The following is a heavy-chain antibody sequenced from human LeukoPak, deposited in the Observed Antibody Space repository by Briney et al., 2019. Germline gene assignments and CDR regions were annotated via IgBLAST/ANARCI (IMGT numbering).Heavy chain of an antibody. D-gene: IGHD6-19*01. CDR2: INPGDSDT. V-gene: IGHV5-51*01. CDR1: GYNFTSYW. Sequence: GESLKISCKVSGYNFTSYWIAWVRQMPGKGLEWMGIINPGDSDTKYSPSFRGQVTITADKSISTAYLQWSSLKASDTAMYYCAGTQWSVRDWFDPWGQGTLVTVSS. J-gene: IGHJ5*02. CDR3: AGTQWSVRDWFDP.